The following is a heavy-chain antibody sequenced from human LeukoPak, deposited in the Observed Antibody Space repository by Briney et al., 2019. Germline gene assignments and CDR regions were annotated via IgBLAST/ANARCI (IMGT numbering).Heavy chain of an antibody. CDR3: AKLQTYWVYYMDV. CDR2: ISGSGGST. D-gene: IGHD2-8*02. CDR1: GFTFSSYA. Sequence: GGSLRLSCAASGFTFSSYAMSWVRQAPGKGLEWVSAISGSGGSTYYADSVKGRFTISRDNSKNTLYLQMNSLRAEDTAVYFCAKLQTYWVYYMDVWGKGTTVTVSS. J-gene: IGHJ6*03. V-gene: IGHV3-23*01.